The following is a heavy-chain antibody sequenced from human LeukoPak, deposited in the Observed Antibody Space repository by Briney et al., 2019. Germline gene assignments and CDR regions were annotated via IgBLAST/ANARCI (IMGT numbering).Heavy chain of an antibody. CDR3: ARDQGSGWYPDAFDI. Sequence: GGSLRLSCAASGLTVSSNYMSWVRQAPGKGLEWVSVIYSGGSTYYADSVKGRFTSSRDNSKNTLYLQMNSLRAEDTAVYYCARDQGSGWYPDAFDIWGQGTMVTVSS. CDR2: IYSGGST. D-gene: IGHD6-19*01. J-gene: IGHJ3*02. CDR1: GLTVSSNY. V-gene: IGHV3-53*01.